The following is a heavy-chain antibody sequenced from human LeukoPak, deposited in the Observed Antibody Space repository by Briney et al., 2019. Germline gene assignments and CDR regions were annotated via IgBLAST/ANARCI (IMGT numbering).Heavy chain of an antibody. CDR1: GGSISSYY. Sequence: SETLSLTYTVSGGSISSYYWSWIRQPPGKGLEWIGYIYYSGSTNYNPSLKSRVTISVDTSKNQFSLKLSSVTAADTAVYYCARVYSGRRLDYWGQGTLVTVSS. V-gene: IGHV4-59*01. CDR3: ARVYSGRRLDY. D-gene: IGHD1-26*01. CDR2: IYYSGST. J-gene: IGHJ4*02.